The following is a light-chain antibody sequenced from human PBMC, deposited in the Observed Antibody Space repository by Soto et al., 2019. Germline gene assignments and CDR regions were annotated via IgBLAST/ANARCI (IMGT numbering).Light chain of an antibody. Sequence: EIVMTQSPATLSVSPGGRATLSCRASQSVSSNLAWYRQRPGQAPRLLIYGASTRATGIPARFSGSGSGTEFTLTIRSLQSEDSAVYYCQQYHNWPPLTFGGGTKVEIK. CDR3: QQYHNWPPLT. CDR1: QSVSSN. V-gene: IGKV3D-15*01. CDR2: GAS. J-gene: IGKJ4*01.